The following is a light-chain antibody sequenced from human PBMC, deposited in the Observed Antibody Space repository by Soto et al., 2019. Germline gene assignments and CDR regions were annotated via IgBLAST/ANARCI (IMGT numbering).Light chain of an antibody. Sequence: DVVMTQPPLSLPVTPGEPASISCRSSQSLLHINGYNYLDWYLQKPGQSPQLLTYLGSNRASGVPDRFSGSGAGTDFTLKIRRVAAEDAGVYYFMQRQKSWTFGEATKVEIK. CDR3: MQRQKSWT. CDR2: LGS. CDR1: QSLLHINGYNY. J-gene: IGKJ1*01. V-gene: IGKV2-28*01.